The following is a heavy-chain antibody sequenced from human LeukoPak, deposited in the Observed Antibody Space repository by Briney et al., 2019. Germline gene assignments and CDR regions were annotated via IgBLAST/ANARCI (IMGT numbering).Heavy chain of an antibody. D-gene: IGHD6-6*01. CDR3: ARSSYSSSSSV. V-gene: IGHV3-7*03. CDR2: INSDGSEG. Sequence: GRSLRLSCAVSGFTFSGFWMSWSRQAPGKGLEWVASINSDGSEGYYAVVVKGRFTISRDNAKNSLYLQINSLRAEDTAVYYCARSSYSSSSSVWGQGTMVTVSS. CDR1: GFTFSGFW. J-gene: IGHJ3*01.